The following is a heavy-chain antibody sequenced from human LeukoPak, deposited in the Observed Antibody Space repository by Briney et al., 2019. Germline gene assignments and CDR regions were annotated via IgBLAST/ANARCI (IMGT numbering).Heavy chain of an antibody. J-gene: IGHJ4*02. CDR2: IKQDGSDK. CDR1: GFTLSTSW. CDR3: AKDSGWFRFDY. D-gene: IGHD6-13*01. V-gene: IGHV3-7*03. Sequence: QPGGSLRLSCAASGFTLSTSWMTWVRQAPGKGLEWVANIKQDGSDKYYMDSVKGRFTISRDNAKNSLYLQMNSLRAEDTAVYYCAKDSGWFRFDYWGQGTLVTVSS.